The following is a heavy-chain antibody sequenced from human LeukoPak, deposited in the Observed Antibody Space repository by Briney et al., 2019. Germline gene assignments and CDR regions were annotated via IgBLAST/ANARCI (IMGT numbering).Heavy chain of an antibody. J-gene: IGHJ6*02. CDR2: ISYDGSNK. CDR3: ARAPPDTAMGYYGMDV. CDR1: GFTFSSYA. Sequence: GRSLRLSCAASGFTFSSYAMHWVRQAPGKGLEWVAVISYDGSNKYYADSVKGRFTISRDNSKNTLYLQMNSLRAEDTAVYYCARAPPDTAMGYYGMDVWGQGTTVTVSS. V-gene: IGHV3-30*04. D-gene: IGHD5-18*01.